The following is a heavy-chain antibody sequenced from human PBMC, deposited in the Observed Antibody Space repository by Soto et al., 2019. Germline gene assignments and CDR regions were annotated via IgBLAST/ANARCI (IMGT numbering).Heavy chain of an antibody. CDR2: ISGSGGST. CDR1: GFTFSSYA. J-gene: IGHJ6*02. D-gene: IGHD3-3*01. V-gene: IGHV3-23*01. Sequence: GGSLRLSCAASGFTFSSYAMSWVRQAPGKGLEWVSSISGSGGSTYYADSVKGRFTISSDNTKNTLYLQMNSLRAQDTDVYYCAKLTERFLERFTDGIDVWGQGTPVTVSS. CDR3: AKLTERFLERFTDGIDV.